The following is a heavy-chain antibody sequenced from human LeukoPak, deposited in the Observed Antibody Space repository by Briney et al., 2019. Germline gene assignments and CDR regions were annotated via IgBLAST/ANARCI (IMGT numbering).Heavy chain of an antibody. D-gene: IGHD3-10*01. Sequence: ASVKVSCKASGYTFTSYYMHWVRQAPGQGLEWMGIINPSGGSTSYAQKFQGRVTMTRGTSTSTVYMELSSLRSEDTAVCYCARENRKATMVRGVNIPIYFDYWGQGTLVTVSS. CDR2: INPSGGST. J-gene: IGHJ4*02. CDR1: GYTFTSYY. V-gene: IGHV1-46*03. CDR3: ARENRKATMVRGVNIPIYFDY.